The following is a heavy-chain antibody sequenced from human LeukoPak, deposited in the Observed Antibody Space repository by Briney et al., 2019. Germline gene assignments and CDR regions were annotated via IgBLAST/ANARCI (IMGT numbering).Heavy chain of an antibody. D-gene: IGHD2-15*01. CDR2: IYYSGST. J-gene: IGHJ4*02. Sequence: SETLSLTCTVSGGSISSYYWSWIQQPPGKGLEWIGYIYYSGSTNYNPSLKSRVTISVDTSKNQFSLKLSSVTAADTAVYYCARQIVVVVAATNRWYFDYWGQGTLVTVSS. V-gene: IGHV4-59*01. CDR1: GGSISSYY. CDR3: ARQIVVVVAATNRWYFDY.